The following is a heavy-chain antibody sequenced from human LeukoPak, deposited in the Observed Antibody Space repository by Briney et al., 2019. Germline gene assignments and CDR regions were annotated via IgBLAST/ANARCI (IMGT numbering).Heavy chain of an antibody. J-gene: IGHJ2*01. Sequence: GGSLRLSCAASGFTFSSYSMNWVRQAPGKGLEWVSSISSSSSYIYYADSVKGRFTISRDNAKNSLYLQMNSLRAEDTAVYYCASAVYCSSTSCYGRYFDLWGRGTLVTVSS. CDR3: ASAVYCSSTSCYGRYFDL. D-gene: IGHD2-2*01. CDR2: ISSSSSYI. CDR1: GFTFSSYS. V-gene: IGHV3-21*04.